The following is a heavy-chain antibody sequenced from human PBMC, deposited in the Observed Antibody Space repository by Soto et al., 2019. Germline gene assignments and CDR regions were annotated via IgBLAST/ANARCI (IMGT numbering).Heavy chain of an antibody. Sequence: PSETLSLTCTVSGGSISSGGYYWSWIRQHPGKGLEWIGYIYYSGSTYYNPSLKSRVTISVDTSKNQFSLKLSSVTAADTAVYYWASLKKVEGLYFDYWGQGTLVTVSS. CDR2: IYYSGST. J-gene: IGHJ4*02. D-gene: IGHD3-16*01. V-gene: IGHV4-31*03. CDR3: ASLKKVEGLYFDY. CDR1: GGSISSGGYY.